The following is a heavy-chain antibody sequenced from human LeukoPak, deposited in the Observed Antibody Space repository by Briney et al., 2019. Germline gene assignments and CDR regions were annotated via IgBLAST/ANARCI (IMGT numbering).Heavy chain of an antibody. CDR1: GYTFTSYY. Sequence: GASVKVSCTASGYTFTSYYMHWVRQAPGQGLEWRGIINPSGGSTSYAQKFQGRVTMTRDTSTSTVYMELSSLRSEDTAVYYCAREGDVDTATWHWFDPWGQGTLVTVSS. D-gene: IGHD5-18*01. CDR3: AREGDVDTATWHWFDP. CDR2: INPSGGST. J-gene: IGHJ5*02. V-gene: IGHV1-46*01.